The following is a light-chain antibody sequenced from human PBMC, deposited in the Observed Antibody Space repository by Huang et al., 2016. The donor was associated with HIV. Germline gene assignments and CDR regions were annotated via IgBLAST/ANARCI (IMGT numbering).Light chain of an antibody. V-gene: IGKV3-11*01. Sequence: EIVLTQSPATLSLSPGERATLSCRASQSVSSYLAWFQQKPGQAPRLLIYDASIRATGIPAMFSGSGSGADFTLTISSLEPEDCAVYYCQQRINWPLTFGGGTKLEIK. CDR2: DAS. CDR3: QQRINWPLT. CDR1: QSVSSY. J-gene: IGKJ4*01.